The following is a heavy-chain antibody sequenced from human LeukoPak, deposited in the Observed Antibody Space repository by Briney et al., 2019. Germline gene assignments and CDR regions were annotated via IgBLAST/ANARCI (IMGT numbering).Heavy chain of an antibody. CDR2: ISGSGGST. Sequence: GGPLRLSCAASGFTFSSYAMSWVRQAPGKGLEWVSAISGSGGSTYYADSVKGRFTISRDNSKNTLYLQMNSLRAEDTAVYYCAKVEHPYSSGWYIGEYYYYGMDVWGQGTTVTVSS. V-gene: IGHV3-23*01. CDR3: AKVEHPYSSGWYIGEYYYYGMDV. CDR1: GFTFSSYA. J-gene: IGHJ6*02. D-gene: IGHD6-19*01.